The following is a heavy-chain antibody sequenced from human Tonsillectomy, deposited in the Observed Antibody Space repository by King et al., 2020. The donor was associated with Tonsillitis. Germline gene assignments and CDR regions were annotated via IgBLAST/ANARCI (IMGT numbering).Heavy chain of an antibody. CDR3: ARLGEKWQTRGYFDL. CDR1: GFTFSSYA. J-gene: IGHJ2*01. Sequence: VQLVESGGGLVQPGGSLRLSCAASGFTFSSYAVHWVRQAPGKGLEYVSAISGNGGSTYYANSVKGRFTISRDNSKNTLYLQMGSLRAEDMAVYYCARLGEKWQTRGYFDLWGRGTLVTVSS. V-gene: IGHV3-64*01. CDR2: ISGNGGST. D-gene: IGHD3-16*01.